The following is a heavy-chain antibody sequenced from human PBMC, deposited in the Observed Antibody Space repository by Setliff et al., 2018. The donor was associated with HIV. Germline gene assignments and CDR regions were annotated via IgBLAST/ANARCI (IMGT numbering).Heavy chain of an antibody. CDR1: GGSISSNY. Sequence: SETLSLTCTVSGGSISSNYWSWMRQPPGKGLEWIGHIYYSGSTNYNPSLRSRVTMSVDTSKNQFSLKVRYVTAADTAIYYCAREIWGQVAHVPYGMDVWGQGTTVTVSS. CDR3: AREIWGQVAHVPYGMDV. J-gene: IGHJ6*02. V-gene: IGHV4-59*12. CDR2: IYYSGST. D-gene: IGHD5-12*01.